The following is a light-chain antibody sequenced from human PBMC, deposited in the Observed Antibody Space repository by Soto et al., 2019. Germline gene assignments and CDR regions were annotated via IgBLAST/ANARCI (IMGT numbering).Light chain of an antibody. J-gene: IGLJ1*01. V-gene: IGLV2-14*01. Sequence: QSALTQPASVSGSPGQSITISCTGTSSDVGGYNYVSWYQQHPGKAPKLMIYEVSNRPSGVSNRFSGSKSGNTASLTISGLQAEYEADYYCSSYTSSSTLYVFRTGTKLTVL. CDR3: SSYTSSSTLYV. CDR1: SSDVGGYNY. CDR2: EVS.